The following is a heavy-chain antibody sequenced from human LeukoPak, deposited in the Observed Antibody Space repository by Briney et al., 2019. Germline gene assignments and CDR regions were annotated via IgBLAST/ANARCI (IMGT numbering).Heavy chain of an antibody. D-gene: IGHD6-19*01. CDR3: AKDRQKAVAGTGYFQH. Sequence: GGSLRLSCAASGFTFSSYAMSWVRQAPGKGLEWVSAISGSGGSTYYADSVKGRFTISRDNSKNTLYLQMSSLRAEDTAVYYCAKDRQKAVAGTGYFQHWGQGTLVTVSS. CDR1: GFTFSSYA. CDR2: ISGSGGST. J-gene: IGHJ1*01. V-gene: IGHV3-23*01.